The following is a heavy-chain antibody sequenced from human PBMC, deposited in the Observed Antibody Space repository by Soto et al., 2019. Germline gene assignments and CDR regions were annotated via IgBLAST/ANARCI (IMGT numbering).Heavy chain of an antibody. CDR1: GFTFSSYW. CDR2: IKQDGSEK. Sequence: GGSLRLSCAASGFTFSSYWMSWVRQAPGKGLEWVANIKQDGSEKYYVDSVKGRFTISRDNAKNSLYLQMNSLRAEDTAVYYCARERLAYDFWSGYYIPYPFDYWGQGTLVTSPQ. J-gene: IGHJ4*02. V-gene: IGHV3-7*01. D-gene: IGHD3-3*01. CDR3: ARERLAYDFWSGYYIPYPFDY.